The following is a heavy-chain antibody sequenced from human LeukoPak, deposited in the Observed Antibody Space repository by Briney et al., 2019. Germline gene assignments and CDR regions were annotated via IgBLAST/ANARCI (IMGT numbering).Heavy chain of an antibody. D-gene: IGHD6-13*01. Sequence: GGSLRLSCAASGFTFSSYWMHWVRQAPGKGLVWVSHINTDGRSTGHADSVKGRFTISRDNAKNTLYLQMNSLRAEDTAVYYCARPSAAGPYFDYWSQGTLVTVSS. V-gene: IGHV3-74*01. CDR2: INTDGRST. CDR1: GFTFSSYW. CDR3: ARPSAAGPYFDY. J-gene: IGHJ4*02.